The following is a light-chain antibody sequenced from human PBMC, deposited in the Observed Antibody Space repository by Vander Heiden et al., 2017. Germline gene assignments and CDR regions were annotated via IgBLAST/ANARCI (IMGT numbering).Light chain of an antibody. J-gene: IGKJ2*01. CDR2: AAS. V-gene: IGKV1-39*01. CDR1: QSISSY. Sequence: DIQMTQSPSSLSASVGDRVTITCRASQSISSYLNWYQQKPGKAPKLLIYAASSLQSGVPSRFSGSGSGTDFTLTISRLQPEEFATYYCQQSASTRYTFGQGTKLEIK. CDR3: QQSASTRYT.